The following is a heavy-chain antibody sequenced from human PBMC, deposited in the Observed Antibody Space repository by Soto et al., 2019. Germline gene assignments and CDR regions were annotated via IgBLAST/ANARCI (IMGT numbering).Heavy chain of an antibody. CDR3: AIADSRGWYGGVDY. CDR2: ISYDGSNK. V-gene: IGHV3-30*03. CDR1: GFTFSSYG. D-gene: IGHD6-19*01. J-gene: IGHJ4*02. Sequence: GGSLRLSCAASGFTFSSYGMHWVRQAPGKGLEWVAVISYDGSNKYYADSVKGRFTISRDNSKNTLYLQMNSLRAEDTAVYYCAIADSRGWYGGVDYWGQGTLVTVSS.